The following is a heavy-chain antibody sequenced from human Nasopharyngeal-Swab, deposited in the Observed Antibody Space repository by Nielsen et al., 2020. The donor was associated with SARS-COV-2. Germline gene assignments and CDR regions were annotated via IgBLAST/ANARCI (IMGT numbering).Heavy chain of an antibody. CDR2: IYSGGST. D-gene: IGHD6-19*01. V-gene: IGHV3-53*04. J-gene: IGHJ4*02. Sequence: VRQAPGKGLEWVSVIYSGGSTYYAGSVKGRFTISRHNSKNTLYLQMNSLRAEDTAVYYCARGFTGWYGYYFDYWGQGTLVTVSS. CDR3: ARGFTGWYGYYFDY.